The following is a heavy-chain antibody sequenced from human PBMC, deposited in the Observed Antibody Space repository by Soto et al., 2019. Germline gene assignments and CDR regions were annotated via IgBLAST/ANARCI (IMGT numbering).Heavy chain of an antibody. CDR3: ARGAMIVVVITPWAFDI. D-gene: IGHD3-22*01. J-gene: IGHJ3*02. CDR2: IYYSGST. CDR1: GGSVSSGGYY. V-gene: IGHV4-31*03. Sequence: SESPSLTCTLSGGSVSSGGYYWSLIRQHPGKGLEWIGYIYYSGSTYYNPSLKSRVTISVDTSKNQFSLKLSSVTAADTAVYYCARGAMIVVVITPWAFDIWGQGTMVTVSS.